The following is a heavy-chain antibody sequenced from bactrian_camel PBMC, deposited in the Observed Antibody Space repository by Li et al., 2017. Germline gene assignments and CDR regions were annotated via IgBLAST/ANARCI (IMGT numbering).Heavy chain of an antibody. J-gene: IGHJ6*01. CDR3: VTQGSTEYTGSWVFGY. V-gene: IGHV3S53*01. CDR1: GIIYKANC. Sequence: VQLVESGGGSVQAGGSLRLSCVVSGIIYKANCMGWLRHAPGKERENVAIIDADGSTGYADSVKGRFTISRDNAKNTLYLQLNSLKPEDTAVYYCVTQGSTEYTGSWVFGYWGQGTQVTVS. D-gene: IGHD6*01. CDR2: IDADGST.